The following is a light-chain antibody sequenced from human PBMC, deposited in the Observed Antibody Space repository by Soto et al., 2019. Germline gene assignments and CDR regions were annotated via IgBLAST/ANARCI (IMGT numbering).Light chain of an antibody. CDR1: QSVSSN. J-gene: IGKJ2*01. CDR3: QQYNNWPRT. Sequence: EIVMTQSTATLSVSPGERATVSCRASQSVSSNLAWYRQKPGQAPRLLIYGASTRATGIPARFSGSGSGTEFTLTIGSLQSEDFAVYYSQQYNNWPRTFGQATTLEIK. V-gene: IGKV3-15*01. CDR2: GAS.